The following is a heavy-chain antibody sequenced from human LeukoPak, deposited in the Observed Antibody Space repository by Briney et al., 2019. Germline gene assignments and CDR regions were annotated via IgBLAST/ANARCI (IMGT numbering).Heavy chain of an antibody. CDR1: GFTFSSYA. CDR3: AKSLPYYDFWSGYYTPDAFDI. J-gene: IGHJ3*02. Sequence: PGGSLRLSXAASGFTFSSYAMSWVRQAPGKGLEWVSAISGSGGSTYYADSVKGRFTISRDNSKNTLYLQMNSLRAEDTAVYYCAKSLPYYDFWSGYYTPDAFDIWGQGTMVTVSS. CDR2: ISGSGGST. D-gene: IGHD3-3*01. V-gene: IGHV3-23*01.